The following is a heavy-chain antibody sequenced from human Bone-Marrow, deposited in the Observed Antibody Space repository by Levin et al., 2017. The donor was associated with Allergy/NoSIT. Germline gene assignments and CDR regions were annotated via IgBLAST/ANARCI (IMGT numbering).Heavy chain of an antibody. D-gene: IGHD3-22*01. CDR2: INPNSGGT. J-gene: IGHJ3*02. CDR1: GYTFTDYY. V-gene: IGHV1-2*02. Sequence: ASVKVSCKASGYTFTDYYMNWVRQAPGQGLEWMGWINPNSGGTNYAQKFQGRVTMTRDTSISTAYMELSGLRSDDTAVYYCARDTDYYDRACDIWGQGTMVTVSS. CDR3: ARDTDYYDRACDI.